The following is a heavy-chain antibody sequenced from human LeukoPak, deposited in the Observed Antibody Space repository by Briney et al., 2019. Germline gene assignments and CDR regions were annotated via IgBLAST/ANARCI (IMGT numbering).Heavy chain of an antibody. J-gene: IGHJ4*02. CDR3: ARMYYYGSGTYYGDY. CDR2: LNPKTGVT. V-gene: IGHV1-2*02. D-gene: IGHD3-10*01. Sequence: ASVKVSCKASGYTFTNYYMHWVRQAPGQGLEWMGWLNPKTGVTDYAQKFQGRVTMIRDTSINTAYMELSRLRSDDTAVYYCARMYYYGSGTYYGDYWGQGTLVTVSS. CDR1: GYTFTNYY.